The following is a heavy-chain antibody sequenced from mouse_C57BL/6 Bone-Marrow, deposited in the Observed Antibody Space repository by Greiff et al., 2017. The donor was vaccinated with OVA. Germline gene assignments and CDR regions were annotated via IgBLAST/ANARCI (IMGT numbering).Heavy chain of an antibody. J-gene: IGHJ3*01. V-gene: IGHV5-9*01. CDR2: ISGGGGNT. CDR1: GFTFSSYT. CDR3: ARQVWSFAY. Sequence: EVQGVESGGGLVKPGGSLKLSCAASGFTFSSYTMSWVRQTPEKRLEWVATISGGGGNTYYPDSVKGRFTISRDNAKNTLYLQMSSLRSEDTALYYCARQVWSFAYWGQGTLVTVSA. D-gene: IGHD6-2*01.